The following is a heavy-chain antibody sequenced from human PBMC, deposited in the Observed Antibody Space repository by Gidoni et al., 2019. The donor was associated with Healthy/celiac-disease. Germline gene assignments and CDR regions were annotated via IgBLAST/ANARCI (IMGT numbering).Heavy chain of an antibody. CDR3: ARAVWYYDSSGYARHFDY. J-gene: IGHJ4*02. D-gene: IGHD3-22*01. CDR1: GGSISRYY. V-gene: IGHV4-59*01. CDR2: IYYSGST. Sequence: QVQLQESGPGLVKPSATLSLTCTVSGGSISRYYWSWIRQPPGKGLEWIGYIYYSGSTNYNPSLKSRVTISVDTSKNQFSLKLSSVTAADTAVYYCARAVWYYDSSGYARHFDYWGQGTLVTVSS.